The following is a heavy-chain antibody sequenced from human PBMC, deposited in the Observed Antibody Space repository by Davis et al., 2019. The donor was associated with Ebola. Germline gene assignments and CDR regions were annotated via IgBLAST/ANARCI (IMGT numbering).Heavy chain of an antibody. Sequence: PGGSLRLSCAASGFTFSSYAMHWVRQAPGKGLEWVSGISWNSGSIGYADSVKGRFTISRDNAKNSLYLQMNSLRAEDMALYYCAKDLSRGDYYYYYGMDVWGQGTTVTVSS. CDR3: AKDLSRGDYYYYYGMDV. CDR2: ISWNSGSI. CDR1: GFTFSSYA. V-gene: IGHV3-9*03. J-gene: IGHJ6*02. D-gene: IGHD2-21*02.